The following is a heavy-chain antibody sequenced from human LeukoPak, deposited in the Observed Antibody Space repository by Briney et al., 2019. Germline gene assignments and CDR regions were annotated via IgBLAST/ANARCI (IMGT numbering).Heavy chain of an antibody. CDR1: GLTFSSYS. CDR2: ISSSSYI. J-gene: IGHJ4*02. D-gene: IGHD5-12*01. CDR3: ARVSGYGADY. Sequence: GGSLRLSCAASGLTFSSYSMNWVRQAPGKWLEWVSSISSSSYIYYADSVKGRFTISRDNAKNSLYLQMNSLRAEDTAVYYCARVSGYGADYWGQGTLVTVSS. V-gene: IGHV3-21*01.